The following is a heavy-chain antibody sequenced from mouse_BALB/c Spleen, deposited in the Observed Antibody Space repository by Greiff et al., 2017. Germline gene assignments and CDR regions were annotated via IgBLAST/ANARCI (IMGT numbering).Heavy chain of an antibody. V-gene: IGHV5-9-3*01. J-gene: IGHJ1*01. D-gene: IGHD1-1*01. CDR2: ISSGGSYT. CDR3: ARAYYYGSSYDWYFDV. CDR1: GFTFSSYA. Sequence: EVKLVESGGGLVKPGGSLKLSCAASGFTFSSYAMSWVRQTPEKRLEWVATISSGGSYTYYPDSVKGRFTISRDNAKNTLYLQMSSLRSEDTAMYYCARAYYYGSSYDWYFDVWGAGTTVTVSS.